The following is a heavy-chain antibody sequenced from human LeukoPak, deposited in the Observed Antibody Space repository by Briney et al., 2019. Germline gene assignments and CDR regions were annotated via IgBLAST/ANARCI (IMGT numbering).Heavy chain of an antibody. D-gene: IGHD4-17*01. CDR1: GFTFTSYG. Sequence: GRSLRLSCAASGFTFTSYGMHWVRQAPGKGLEWVAVIWYDGSNKYYADSVKGRFTISRDNSKNTLYLQMNSLRAEDTAVYYCARGAVRGTVTHFDYWGQGTLVTVSS. CDR2: IWYDGSNK. V-gene: IGHV3-30*19. J-gene: IGHJ4*02. CDR3: ARGAVRGTVTHFDY.